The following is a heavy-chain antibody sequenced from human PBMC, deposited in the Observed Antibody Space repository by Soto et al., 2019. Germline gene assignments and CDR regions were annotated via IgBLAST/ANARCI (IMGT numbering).Heavy chain of an antibody. D-gene: IGHD2-15*01. CDR3: ARGRADIVVVVAATHRADNWFDP. CDR1: GGSFSGYY. J-gene: IGHJ5*02. V-gene: IGHV4-34*01. Sequence: SETLSLTCAVYGGSFSGYYWSWIRQPPGKGLEWIGEINHSGSTNYNPSLKSRVTISVDTSKNQFSLKLSSVTAADTAVYYCARGRADIVVVVAATHRADNWFDPWGQGTLVTVSS. CDR2: INHSGST.